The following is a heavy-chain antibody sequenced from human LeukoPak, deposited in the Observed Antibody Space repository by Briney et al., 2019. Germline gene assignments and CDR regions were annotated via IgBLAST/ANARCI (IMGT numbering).Heavy chain of an antibody. D-gene: IGHD6-19*01. V-gene: IGHV3-48*03. CDR1: GFSFSVYE. Sequence: GGSLRLSCAASGFSFSVYEMHWIRQAPGKGLEWISDISSSGTTTYYADSVKGRFTISRDNTKNSLYLQMNRLRVEDTAVNYCTTLTVASNFDYWGQGTLVTVSS. CDR3: TTLTVASNFDY. J-gene: IGHJ4*02. CDR2: ISSSGTTT.